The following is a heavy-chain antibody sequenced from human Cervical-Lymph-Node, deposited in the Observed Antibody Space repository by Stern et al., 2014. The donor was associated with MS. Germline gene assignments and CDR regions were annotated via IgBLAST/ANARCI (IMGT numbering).Heavy chain of an antibody. D-gene: IGHD3-10*02. Sequence: EVQLLESGGGLVKPGGSLRLSCAVSGFTFSNAWMSWVRQAPGKGLEWVGRIKSNSDGGTADYAAPVKGRFTISRDDSKSTLFLQMNSLKTEDTAVYYCTTAYVPLEGGQGTLVTVSS. V-gene: IGHV3-15*01. CDR3: TTAYVPLE. CDR2: IKSNSDGGTA. J-gene: IGHJ4*02. CDR1: GFTFSNAW.